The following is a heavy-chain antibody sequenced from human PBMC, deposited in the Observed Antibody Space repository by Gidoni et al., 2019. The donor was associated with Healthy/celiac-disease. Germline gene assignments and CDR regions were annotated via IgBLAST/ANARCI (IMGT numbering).Heavy chain of an antibody. CDR1: GFTFRRDA. J-gene: IGHJ5*02. Sequence: EGQLLESGGGLGQPGGSLSVSGADHGFTFRRDAMRGVRKAPVKGLEWVLAISGSGGSTYDAASVKGRFTITRDNSKNTLYLQMNSLRAEDTAVYYCAKDKYFYDSSGYRTENWFDPWGQGTLVTVSS. D-gene: IGHD3-22*01. CDR2: ISGSGGST. CDR3: AKDKYFYDSSGYRTENWFDP. V-gene: IGHV3-23*01.